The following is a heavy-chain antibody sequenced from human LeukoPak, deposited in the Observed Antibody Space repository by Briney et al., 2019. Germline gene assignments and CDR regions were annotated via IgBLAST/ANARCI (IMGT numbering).Heavy chain of an antibody. J-gene: IGHJ6*03. CDR2: IYNSGHT. V-gene: IGHV4-61*02. D-gene: IGHD3-10*01. CDR1: GGSISSGSFY. CDR3: ARGGGDYYMDV. Sequence: PSQTLSLTCTVSGGSISSGSFYWSWIRQPAGKGLEWIGRIYNSGHTRYNPSLKSRVTLSVDTSKSQFSLKLTSVTAADTAVYYCARGGGDYYMDVWGKGPTVTVSS.